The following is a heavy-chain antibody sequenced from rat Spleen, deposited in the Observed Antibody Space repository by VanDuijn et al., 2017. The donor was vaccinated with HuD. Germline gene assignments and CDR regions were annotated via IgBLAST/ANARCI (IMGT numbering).Heavy chain of an antibody. CDR1: GFSLTSYN. Sequence: QVQLKESGPGLVQPSQTLSLTCTVSGFSLTSYNLHWVRQPPGKGLEWMGAIWSGGSTDYNSALKSRLSISRDTSKSQVFLKMDNLQTEDTAIYYCTRDSNYGGYSDYWGQGVMVTVSS. CDR3: TRDSNYGGYSDY. J-gene: IGHJ2*01. V-gene: IGHV2-15*01. D-gene: IGHD1-11*01. CDR2: IWSGGST.